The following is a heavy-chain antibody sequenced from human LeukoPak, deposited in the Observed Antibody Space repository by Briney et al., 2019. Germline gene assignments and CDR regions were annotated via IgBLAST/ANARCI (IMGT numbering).Heavy chain of an antibody. CDR2: ISYDGSNK. CDR3: ARDRRSSAEGGVDV. D-gene: IGHD1-26*01. V-gene: IGHV3-30-3*01. Sequence: GGSLRLSCAASGFTFSSYAMHWVRQAPGKGLEWVAVISYDGSNKYYADSVKGRFTISRDNSKNTLYLQMNSLRAEDTAVYYCARDRRSSAEGGVDVWGQGTTVTVSS. CDR1: GFTFSSYA. J-gene: IGHJ6*02.